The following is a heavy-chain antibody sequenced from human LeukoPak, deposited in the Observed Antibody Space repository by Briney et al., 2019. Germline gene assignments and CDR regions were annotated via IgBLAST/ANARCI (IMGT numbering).Heavy chain of an antibody. CDR2: IYYSGST. V-gene: IGHV4-39*07. Sequence: SETLSLTCSVSGGSISLSYYYWGWIRQPPGKGLEWIGSIYYSGSTYYNPSLKSRVTISVDTSKNQFSLKLSSVTAADTAVYYCASLPSIPYYDSSVPWFDPWGQGTLVTVSS. J-gene: IGHJ5*02. CDR1: GGSISLSYYY. CDR3: ASLPSIPYYDSSVPWFDP. D-gene: IGHD3-22*01.